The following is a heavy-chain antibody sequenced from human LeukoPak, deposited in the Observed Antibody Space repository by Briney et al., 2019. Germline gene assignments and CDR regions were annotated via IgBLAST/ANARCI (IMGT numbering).Heavy chain of an antibody. V-gene: IGHV1-3*01. CDR3: AIGTLDFDY. J-gene: IGHJ4*02. D-gene: IGHD2/OR15-2a*01. Sequence: KFQGRVTITRDTSASTAHMELSSLRSEDTAVYYCAIGTLDFDYWGQGTLVTVSS.